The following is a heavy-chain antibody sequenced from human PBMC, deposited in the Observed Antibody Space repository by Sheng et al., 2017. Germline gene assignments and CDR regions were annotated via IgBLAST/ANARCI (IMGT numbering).Heavy chain of an antibody. CDR1: GGTFSSYA. D-gene: IGHD3-3*01. CDR3: ARYMYYDFWSGLGYWFDP. CDR2: IIPIFGTA. Sequence: QVQLVQSGAEVKKPGSSVKVSCKASGGTFSSYAISWVRQAPGQGLEWMGGIIPIFGTANYAQKFQGRVTITTDESTSTAYMELSSLRSEDTAVYYCARYMYYDFWSGLGYWFDPWGQGTLVTVSS. V-gene: IGHV1-69*05. J-gene: IGHJ5*02.